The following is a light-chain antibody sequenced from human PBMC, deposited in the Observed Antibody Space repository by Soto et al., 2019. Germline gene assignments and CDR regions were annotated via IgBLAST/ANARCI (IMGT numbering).Light chain of an antibody. CDR2: DAS. V-gene: IGKV3-11*01. J-gene: IGKJ4*01. CDR3: QQRSNWPRPLT. Sequence: EIVLTQSPATLSLSPGERATLSCRASQSVSSYFAWYQQKPGQAPRLLLYDASNRATGIPARFSGSGSGTDFTLTISSLEPEDFAVYYGQQRSNWPRPLTFGGGTKVDIK. CDR1: QSVSSY.